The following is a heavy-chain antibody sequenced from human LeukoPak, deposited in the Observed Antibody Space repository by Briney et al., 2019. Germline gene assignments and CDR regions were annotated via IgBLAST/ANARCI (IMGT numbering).Heavy chain of an antibody. Sequence: GGSLRLSCAASRFTFSSYAMSWVRQAPGKGLEWVSYISSSGSTIYYADSVKGRFTISRDNAKNSLYLQMNSLRAEDTAVYYCARDARYCSSTSCYALGAFDIWGQGTMVTVSS. CDR2: ISSSGSTI. CDR3: ARDARYCSSTSCYALGAFDI. CDR1: RFTFSSYA. V-gene: IGHV3-48*04. D-gene: IGHD2-2*01. J-gene: IGHJ3*02.